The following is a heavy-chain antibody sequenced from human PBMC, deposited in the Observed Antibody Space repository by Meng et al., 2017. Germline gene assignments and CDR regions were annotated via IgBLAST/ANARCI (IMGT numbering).Heavy chain of an antibody. J-gene: IGHJ4*02. CDR1: GFTFSDYY. CDR2: ISSSGSTI. D-gene: IGHD5-24*01. Sequence: GESLKISCAASGFTFSDYYMSWIRQAPGKGLEWVSYISSSGSTIYYADSVKGRFTISRDNAKNSLFLQMNSLVAEDTAVYYCAKAGVRRDDYKSTNYFDYWGQGTLVTVSS. CDR3: AKAGVRRDDYKSTNYFDY. V-gene: IGHV3-11*01.